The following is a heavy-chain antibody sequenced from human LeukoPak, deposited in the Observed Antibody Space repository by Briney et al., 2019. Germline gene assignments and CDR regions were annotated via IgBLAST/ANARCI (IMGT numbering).Heavy chain of an antibody. V-gene: IGHV4-30-4*01. CDR1: GGSISSGDYY. CDR3: ARGGCSGGSCYSDY. Sequence: PSQTLSLTCTVSGGSISSGDYYWSWIRQPPGKGLEWIGYIYYSGSTYYNPSLKSRVTISVDTSKNQFSLKPSSVTAADTAVYYCARGGCSGGSCYSDYWGQGTLVTVSS. CDR2: IYYSGST. D-gene: IGHD2-15*01. J-gene: IGHJ4*02.